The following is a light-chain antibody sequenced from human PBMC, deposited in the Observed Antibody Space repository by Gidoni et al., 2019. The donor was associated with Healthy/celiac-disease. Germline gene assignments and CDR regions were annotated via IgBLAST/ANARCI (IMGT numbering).Light chain of an antibody. Sequence: SYELTQPPSVSVSPGQTASITCSGDKLGDNYACWYQQKPGQSPVLVIYQDSKRPPGIPERFAGSNSGNTATLTISGTQAMDEADYYCQAWDSSSVVFGGGTKLTVL. CDR1: KLGDNY. J-gene: IGLJ2*01. V-gene: IGLV3-1*01. CDR3: QAWDSSSVV. CDR2: QDS.